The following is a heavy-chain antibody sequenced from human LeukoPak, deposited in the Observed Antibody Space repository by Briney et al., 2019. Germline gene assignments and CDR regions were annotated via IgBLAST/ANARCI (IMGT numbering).Heavy chain of an antibody. J-gene: IGHJ4*02. Sequence: SETLSLTCTVSGVSISSSSSYYWGWIRQPPGKGLEWIGSVYYSGSTYYNPSLKSRVTTSVDTSKNLFSLKLSSVTAADTAVYYCARAPTVTTRYFDYWGQGTLVTVSS. CDR1: GVSISSSSSYY. CDR3: ARAPTVTTRYFDY. D-gene: IGHD4-11*01. V-gene: IGHV4-39*01. CDR2: VYYSGST.